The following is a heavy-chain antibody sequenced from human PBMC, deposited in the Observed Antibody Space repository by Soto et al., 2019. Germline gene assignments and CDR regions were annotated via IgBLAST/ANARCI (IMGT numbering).Heavy chain of an antibody. CDR1: GGSISSYY. D-gene: IGHD3-22*01. J-gene: IGHJ3*01. Sequence: SETLSLTCTVSGGSISSYYWSWIRQPPGKGLEWIGYIYHSGSTNYNPSLKSRVTISLDTSKIQFSLNLSSVTAADTAMYYCARGSARYYYDSSGAHAFDVWGQGTMVTVSS. V-gene: IGHV4-59*12. CDR3: ARGSARYYYDSSGAHAFDV. CDR2: IYHSGST.